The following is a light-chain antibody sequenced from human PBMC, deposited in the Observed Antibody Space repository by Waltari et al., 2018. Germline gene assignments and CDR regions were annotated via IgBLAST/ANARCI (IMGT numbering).Light chain of an antibody. CDR2: KVS. V-gene: IGKV2-30*02. CDR3: MQGTHSPPT. J-gene: IGKJ1*01. Sequence: VVMTQSPFSLPITPGHSASLNCRSSQSLLHSNVNTLLSWLLQKPGQPPRRLIYKVSNRDAGVPDRFSGSGAGTDFTLKFSRVEAEDVGIYYCMQGTHSPPTFGQGTKVEIK. CDR1: QSLLHSNVNTL.